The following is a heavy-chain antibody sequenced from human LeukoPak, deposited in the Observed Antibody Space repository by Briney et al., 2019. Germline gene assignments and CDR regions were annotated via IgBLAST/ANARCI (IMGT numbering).Heavy chain of an antibody. CDR2: IKQDGSEK. Sequence: GGSLRLSCAASGFTFSSYWMSWVRQAPGKGLEWVANIKQDGSEKYYVDSVKGRFTISRDNAKNSLYLQMNSLRAEDTAVYYCARAQYYYDSSGYAFDIWGQGTMVTVSS. V-gene: IGHV3-7*01. CDR3: ARAQYYYDSSGYAFDI. D-gene: IGHD3-22*01. J-gene: IGHJ3*02. CDR1: GFTFSSYW.